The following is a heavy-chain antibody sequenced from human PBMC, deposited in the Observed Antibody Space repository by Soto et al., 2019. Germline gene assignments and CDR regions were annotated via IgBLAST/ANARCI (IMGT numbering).Heavy chain of an antibody. CDR1: GDTFSSYA. V-gene: IGHV1-69*01. D-gene: IGHD1-26*01. CDR2: IIPIFGTA. Sequence: QVQLVQSGAEVTKPGSSVKVSCKASGDTFSSYAISWVRQAPGQGLEWMGGIIPIFGTANYAQKFQVRVKNTADESTSTAYMELSSLRPEDTAVYYCARAAWGATERYAFDIWGQGTMVTVSS. CDR3: ARAAWGATERYAFDI. J-gene: IGHJ3*02.